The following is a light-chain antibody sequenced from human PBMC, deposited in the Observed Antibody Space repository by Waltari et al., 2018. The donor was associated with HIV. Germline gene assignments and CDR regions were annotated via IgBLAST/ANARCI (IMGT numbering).Light chain of an antibody. J-gene: IGKJ2*01. CDR3: QQRSIQYT. CDR2: DAS. V-gene: IGKV3-11*01. CDR1: QSVSSY. Sequence: EIVLTQSPATLSLSPGERATLSCRASQSVSSYLAWYQQKPGQAPRLLIYDASNSAAGIPARLSGSGSGTDFTLTISSREPEDYAFYYWQQRSIQYTFGQGTKLEIK.